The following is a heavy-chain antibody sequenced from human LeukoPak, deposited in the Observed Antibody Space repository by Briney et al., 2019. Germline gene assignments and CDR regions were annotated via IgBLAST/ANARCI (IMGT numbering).Heavy chain of an antibody. D-gene: IGHD6-19*01. CDR1: GGSISSNSYY. J-gene: IGHJ4*02. V-gene: IGHV4-39*07. CDR2: MYYSGNT. Sequence: SETLSLTCTVSGGSISSNSYYWGWIRQPPGKGLEWIGSMYYSGNTYYNPSLKSRVTISVDTSKNQLSLKLSSVTAADTAMYYCARVAVARLAYFDYWGQGTLVTVSS. CDR3: ARVAVARLAYFDY.